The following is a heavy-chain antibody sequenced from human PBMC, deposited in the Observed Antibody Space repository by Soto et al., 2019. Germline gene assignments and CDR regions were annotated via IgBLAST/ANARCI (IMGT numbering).Heavy chain of an antibody. Sequence: KPSETLSLTCTVSGGSVSSGSYYWSWIRQPPGKGLEWIGYIYYSGSTNYNPSLKSRVTISVDTSKNQFSLKLSSVTAADTAVYYCARESLRTAYFFDYWGQGTLVTVSS. V-gene: IGHV4-61*01. D-gene: IGHD3-16*01. J-gene: IGHJ4*02. CDR1: GGSVSSGSYY. CDR3: ARESLRTAYFFDY. CDR2: IYYSGST.